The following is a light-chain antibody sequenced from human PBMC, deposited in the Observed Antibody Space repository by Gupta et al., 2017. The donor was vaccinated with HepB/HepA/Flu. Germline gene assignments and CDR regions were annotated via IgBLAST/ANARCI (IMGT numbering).Light chain of an antibody. J-gene: IGKJ1*01. CDR2: AAS. CDR1: QSVSSGH. Sequence: EIVLTQSPGTPSLFPGERATLSCRASQSVSSGHLAWYQQKPGQAPRLLLYAASTRATGIPDRFSGSASGTEFTLTISRLEPEDFAIYMCQQYRKSPWTFGQGTKVEIK. CDR3: QQYRKSPWT. V-gene: IGKV3-20*01.